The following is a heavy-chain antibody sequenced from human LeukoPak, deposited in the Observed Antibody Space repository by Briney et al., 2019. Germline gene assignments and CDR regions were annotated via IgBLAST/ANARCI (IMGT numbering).Heavy chain of an antibody. V-gene: IGHV1-69*06. CDR2: IIPIFGTA. J-gene: IGHJ4*02. CDR1: GGTFSSYA. D-gene: IGHD6-13*01. Sequence: ASVKVSCKASGGTFSSYAISWVRQAPGQGLEWMGGIIPIFGTANYAQKFQGRVTITADKSTSTAYMELSSLRSEDTAVYYCARVIPFLGYSSSWYLDYWGQGTLVTVSS. CDR3: ARVIPFLGYSSSWYLDY.